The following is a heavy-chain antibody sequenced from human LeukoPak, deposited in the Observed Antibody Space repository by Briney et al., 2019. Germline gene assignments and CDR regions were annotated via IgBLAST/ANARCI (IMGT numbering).Heavy chain of an antibody. D-gene: IGHD3-3*01. Sequence: GGSLRLSCAASGFTLSSYAMSWVRQAPGKGLEWVSAISGSGGSTYYADSVKGRFTISRDNSKNTLYLQMNSLRAEDTAVYYCAKDRPIYDFWSGYYTSDFDYWGQGTLVTVSS. CDR3: AKDRPIYDFWSGYYTSDFDY. J-gene: IGHJ4*02. V-gene: IGHV3-23*01. CDR2: ISGSGGST. CDR1: GFTLSSYA.